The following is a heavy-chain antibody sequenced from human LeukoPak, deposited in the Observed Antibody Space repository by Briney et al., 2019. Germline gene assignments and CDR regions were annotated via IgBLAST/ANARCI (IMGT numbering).Heavy chain of an antibody. CDR2: IDYSGST. V-gene: IGHV4-59*01. Sequence: KSSETLSLTCTVSGGSISSYYWSWIRQPPGKGLEWIGYIDYSGSTNYNPSLKSRVTISVDTSKNQFSLKLSSVTAADTAVYYCAREGNRSSDSSASYPLDYWGQGTLVTVSS. CDR1: GGSISSYY. CDR3: AREGNRSSDSSASYPLDY. D-gene: IGHD1-26*01. J-gene: IGHJ4*02.